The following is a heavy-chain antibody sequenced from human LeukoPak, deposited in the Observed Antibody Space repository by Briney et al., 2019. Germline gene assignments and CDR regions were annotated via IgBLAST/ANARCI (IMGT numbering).Heavy chain of an antibody. V-gene: IGHV4-59*08. CDR2: FPYSGST. Sequence: PSETLSLTCTVSGDSITSYNWNWIRQPPGKGLEWIGYFPYSGSTNYNPSLKSRVTISVDTSKNQFSLKLTSVTAADTAVYYCARRFDSWGQGTLVTVSS. CDR1: GDSITSYN. J-gene: IGHJ4*02. CDR3: ARRFDS.